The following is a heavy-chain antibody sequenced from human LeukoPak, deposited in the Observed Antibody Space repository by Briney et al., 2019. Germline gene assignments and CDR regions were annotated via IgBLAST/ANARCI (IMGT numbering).Heavy chain of an antibody. CDR3: AKGGYDYVEIGYFDF. CDR1: GFTFSNYA. V-gene: IGHV3-23*01. J-gene: IGHJ4*02. Sequence: GGSLRLSCAASGFTFSNYAMNWVRQAPGKGLEWVSLIIGSSGATFYADSVKGRFTISRDHAKNTLYLQMNRLRAEDTAVYYGAKGGYDYVEIGYFDFWGQGPLVTVSS. CDR2: IIGSSGAT. D-gene: IGHD5-12*01.